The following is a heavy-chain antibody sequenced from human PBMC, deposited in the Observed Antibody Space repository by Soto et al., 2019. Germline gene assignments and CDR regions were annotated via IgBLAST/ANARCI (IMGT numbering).Heavy chain of an antibody. J-gene: IGHJ3*02. V-gene: IGHV3-48*01. D-gene: IGHD2-2*01. CDR3: AIIPQPDAFDI. Sequence: GGSLRLSCAASGFTFSSRSMNWVRQAPGKGLEWVSYISGHSTTIYYADSVKGRFTISRDNAKNSLYLQMNSLRAEDTAVYYCAIIPQPDAFDIWGQGTMVTVSS. CDR1: GFTFSSRS. CDR2: ISGHSTTI.